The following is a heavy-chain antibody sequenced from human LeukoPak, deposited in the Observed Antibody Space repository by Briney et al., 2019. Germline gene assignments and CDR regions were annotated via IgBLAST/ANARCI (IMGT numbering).Heavy chain of an antibody. CDR3: ARGGSGWGYMDV. D-gene: IGHD6-19*01. V-gene: IGHV3-11*01. CDR1: GFTFSDYY. J-gene: IGHJ6*03. Sequence: GGSLRLSCAASGFTFSDYYMGWIRQAPGKGLEWVSHISSSGSTIDYADSVKGRFTISRDNAKNSLYLQMNSLRVEDTAVYYCARGGSGWGYMDVWGKGTTVTVSS. CDR2: ISSSGSTI.